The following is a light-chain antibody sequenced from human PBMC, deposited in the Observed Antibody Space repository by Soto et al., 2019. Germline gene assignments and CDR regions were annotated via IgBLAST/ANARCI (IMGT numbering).Light chain of an antibody. CDR2: AAS. CDR1: QGIRND. V-gene: IGKV1-17*01. Sequence: QMTPSPSSLSASVGDRGTLTCRASQGIRNDLDWFQQKPGKAPKLLIYAASNLQSGVPARFSGSGSGTAFTLTISSLQPDDFATYYCQQYNSYVLTFGGGTKVDNK. J-gene: IGKJ4*01. CDR3: QQYNSYVLT.